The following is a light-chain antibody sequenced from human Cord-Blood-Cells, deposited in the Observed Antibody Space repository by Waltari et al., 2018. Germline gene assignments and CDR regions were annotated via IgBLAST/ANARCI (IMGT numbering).Light chain of an antibody. V-gene: IGKV3-15*01. CDR2: GAS. CDR1: QSLSSN. Sequence: EIVMTQSPATLSVSPGERATLSGRASQSLSSNLAWYQQKPGQAPRRLIYGASTRATGIPARFSGSGSRTEFTLTISSLQSEDFAVYYCQQYNNWPPLTFGGGTKVEIK. J-gene: IGKJ4*01. CDR3: QQYNNWPPLT.